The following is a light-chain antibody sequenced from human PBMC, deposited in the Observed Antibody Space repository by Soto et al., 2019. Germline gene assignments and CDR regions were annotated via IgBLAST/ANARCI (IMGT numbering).Light chain of an antibody. J-gene: IGLJ1*01. V-gene: IGLV2-14*01. CDR1: SSGVGGYNY. CDR2: EVS. Sequence: QSALTQPASVSGSPGQSITISCTGTSSGVGGYNYVSWYQHRPGKAPKLMIYEVSNRPSGVSNRFSGSKSGNTASLTISGLQAEDEADYYCSSYTSGSTLEVFGTGTKVTVL. CDR3: SSYTSGSTLEV.